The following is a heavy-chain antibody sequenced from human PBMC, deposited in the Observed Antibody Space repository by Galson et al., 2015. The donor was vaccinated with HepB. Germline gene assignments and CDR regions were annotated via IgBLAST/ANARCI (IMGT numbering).Heavy chain of an antibody. D-gene: IGHD2-15*01. CDR1: GYTLTNYY. J-gene: IGHJ6*02. CDR3: ATGYCSGGSCYSVGMDV. CDR2: VNPNGGTT. Sequence: SVKVSCKASGYTLTNYYIHWVRQAPGQGLEWMGMVNPNGGTTRYPQKIQGRVTMTRDTSTSTVYMELSSLTSEDTAVYYCATGYCSGGSCYSVGMDVWGQGTTVTVSS. V-gene: IGHV1-46*01.